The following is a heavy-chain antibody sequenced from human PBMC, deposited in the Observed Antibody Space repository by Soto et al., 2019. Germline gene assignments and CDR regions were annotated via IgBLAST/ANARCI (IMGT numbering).Heavy chain of an antibody. Sequence: ASVKVSCKASGYTFTGYYMHWVRQAPGQGLEWMGWINPHSGGTKYAQKFQGRVTMTRDTSISTAYMELSRLRSDDTAAYCCARDESRNWNYEDAFDIWGQGTMFTVSS. CDR2: INPHSGGT. J-gene: IGHJ3*02. CDR3: ARDESRNWNYEDAFDI. D-gene: IGHD1-7*01. V-gene: IGHV1-2*02. CDR1: GYTFTGYY.